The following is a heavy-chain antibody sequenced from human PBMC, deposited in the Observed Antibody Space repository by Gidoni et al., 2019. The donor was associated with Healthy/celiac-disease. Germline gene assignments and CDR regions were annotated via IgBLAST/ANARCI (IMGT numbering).Heavy chain of an antibody. J-gene: IGHJ4*02. Sequence: EVQLVESGGGLVPPGGSLGLSCAAADFTFSSYIITWVRQATGTGLEWVSYISSSSRSIYYADSVKCRFTISRDNAKNSLYLQMNSLRSEYTAVYYWARMPSSGWLNDYWGQGTLVTVSS. V-gene: IGHV3-48*01. CDR1: DFTFSSYI. CDR2: ISSSSRSI. CDR3: ARMPSSGWLNDY. D-gene: IGHD6-19*01.